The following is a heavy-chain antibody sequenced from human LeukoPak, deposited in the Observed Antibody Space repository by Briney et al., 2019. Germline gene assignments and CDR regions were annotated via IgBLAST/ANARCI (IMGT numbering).Heavy chain of an antibody. D-gene: IGHD2-2*01. Sequence: ASVTVSCTASGYTFTSYHMHWVRQAPGQGLEWMGLINLSGGSTTYAQRFQGRVTLTRDTSTSTVYMELSSLRSEDTAVYYCARGDIVVVPGGPAYHFDYWGQGTLVTVSS. CDR2: INLSGGST. V-gene: IGHV1-46*01. J-gene: IGHJ4*02. CDR3: ARGDIVVVPGGPAYHFDY. CDR1: GYTFTSYH.